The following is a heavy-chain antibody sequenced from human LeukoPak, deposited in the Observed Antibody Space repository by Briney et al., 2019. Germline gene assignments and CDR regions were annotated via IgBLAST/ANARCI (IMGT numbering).Heavy chain of an antibody. D-gene: IGHD2-21*02. CDR1: GFTFSSYA. CDR2: INAGGGST. Sequence: HPGGSLRLSCAASGFTFSSYAVSWVRQAPGKGLEWVSTINAGGGSTYYADSVKGRFTISRDNFRNTLYLQVNSLRAEDTAVYYCARAGVTGILRGAFDIWGQGTMVTVSS. CDR3: ARAGVTGILRGAFDI. J-gene: IGHJ3*02. V-gene: IGHV3-23*01.